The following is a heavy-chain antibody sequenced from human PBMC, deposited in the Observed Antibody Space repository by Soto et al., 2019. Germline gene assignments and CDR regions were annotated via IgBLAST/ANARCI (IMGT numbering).Heavy chain of an antibody. D-gene: IGHD3-10*01. J-gene: IGHJ6*02. CDR3: ARGRYYYGSGSHYYDGMDV. CDR2: INHSGST. V-gene: IGHV4-34*01. CDR1: GGSFSGYY. Sequence: QVQLQQWGAGLLKPSETLSLTCAVYGGSFSGYYWSWIRQPPGKGLEWIGEINHSGSTNYNPSLNRRVTVSVDTSKNQFALRLSSVTAGDTLVYYCARGRYYYGSGSHYYDGMDVWGQGTTVTVSS.